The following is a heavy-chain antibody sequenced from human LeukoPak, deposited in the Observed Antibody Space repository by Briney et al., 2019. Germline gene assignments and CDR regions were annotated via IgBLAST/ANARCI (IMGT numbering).Heavy chain of an antibody. CDR1: GFTFSNYW. CDR2: INLDGSSA. V-gene: IGHV3-74*01. D-gene: IGHD3-10*01. J-gene: IGHJ4*02. Sequence: GGSLRLSCAASGFTFSNYWMHWVRQAPGKGLVWVSRINLDGSSATYADSVKGRFTISRDNAKNTLYLQMNSLSAEDTAVYYCASGFLSGRGVVGYWGQGTLVTVS. CDR3: ASGFLSGRGVVGY.